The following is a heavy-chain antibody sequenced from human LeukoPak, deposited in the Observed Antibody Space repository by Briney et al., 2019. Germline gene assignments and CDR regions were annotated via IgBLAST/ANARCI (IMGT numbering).Heavy chain of an antibody. CDR2: ISSSSSYI. D-gene: IGHD2-15*01. J-gene: IGHJ4*02. Sequence: GGSLRLSCAASGFIFSSYWMNWARQAPGKGLEWVSSISSSSSYIYYADSVKGRFTISRDNAKNSLYLQMNSLRAEDTAVYYCARDLSYCSGGSCPIFDYWGQGTLVTVSS. CDR1: GFIFSSYW. CDR3: ARDLSYCSGGSCPIFDY. V-gene: IGHV3-21*01.